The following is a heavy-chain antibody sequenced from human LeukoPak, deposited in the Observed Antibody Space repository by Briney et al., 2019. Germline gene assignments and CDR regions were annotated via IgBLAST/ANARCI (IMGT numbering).Heavy chain of an antibody. J-gene: IGHJ4*02. CDR1: GYTCTSYG. D-gene: IGHD5-18*01. Sequence: ASVKVSCKASGYTCTSYGISWVRQAPGQGLEWMAWISAYNGNTNYAQKLQGRVTMTTDTSTSTAYMELRSLRSDDTAVYYCARLTDSYGYRRFDYWGQGTLVTVSS. CDR3: ARLTDSYGYRRFDY. V-gene: IGHV1-18*01. CDR2: ISAYNGNT.